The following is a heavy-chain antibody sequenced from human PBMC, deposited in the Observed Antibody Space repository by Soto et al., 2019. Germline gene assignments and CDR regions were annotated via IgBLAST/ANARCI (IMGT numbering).Heavy chain of an antibody. J-gene: IGHJ4*02. CDR2: ISAYNGNT. V-gene: IGHV1-18*04. CDR1: GYTFTSYG. D-gene: IGHD1-26*01. Sequence: ASVNVSCKASGYTFTSYGISWVRQAPGQGLEWMGWISAYNGNTNYAQKLQGRVTMTTDTSTSTAYMELRSLRSDDTAVYYCARRTSIVGASYYFDYWGQGTLVTVSS. CDR3: ARRTSIVGASYYFDY.